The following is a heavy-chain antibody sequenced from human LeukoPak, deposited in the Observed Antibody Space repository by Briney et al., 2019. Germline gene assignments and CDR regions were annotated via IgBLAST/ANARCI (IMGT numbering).Heavy chain of an antibody. V-gene: IGHV3-23*01. D-gene: IGHD6-13*01. Sequence: QTGGSLRLSCAASGITFSSLAMAWVRQAPGKGLEWVSTVGSSGVNTHYADSVKGRFTISRDNSKSTLHLQMNSLRAEDTALYYCATTPSSTPPDYWGQGTLVTVSS. CDR1: GITFSSLA. J-gene: IGHJ4*02. CDR2: VGSSGVNT. CDR3: ATTPSSTPPDY.